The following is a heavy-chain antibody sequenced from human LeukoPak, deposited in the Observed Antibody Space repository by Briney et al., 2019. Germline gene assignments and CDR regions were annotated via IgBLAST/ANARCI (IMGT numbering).Heavy chain of an antibody. D-gene: IGHD2-15*01. CDR2: INPNSGGT. V-gene: IGHV1-2*02. CDR3: ARCVRYCSGGSCYYDWFDP. J-gene: IGHJ5*02. Sequence: GASVKVSCKASGYTFTGYYMHWVRQAPGQGLEWMGWINPNSGGTNYAQKFQGRVTVTRDTSISTAYMELSRLRSDDTAVYYCARCVRYCSGGSCYYDWFDPWGQGTLVTVSS. CDR1: GYTFTGYY.